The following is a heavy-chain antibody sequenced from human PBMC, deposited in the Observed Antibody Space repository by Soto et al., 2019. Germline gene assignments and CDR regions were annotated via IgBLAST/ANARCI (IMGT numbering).Heavy chain of an antibody. CDR3: ATWTYYYYGMDV. CDR2: ISGNGGTT. D-gene: IGHD3-3*01. J-gene: IGHJ6*02. V-gene: IGHV3-23*01. Sequence: GGSLRLSCAASGFTFRNYAMSWVRQAPGKGLQWVSAISGNGGTTYYADSVKGRFTISRDNSKNTLYLQMNSLRAEDTAVYYCATWTYYYYGMDVWGQGTTVTVS. CDR1: GFTFRNYA.